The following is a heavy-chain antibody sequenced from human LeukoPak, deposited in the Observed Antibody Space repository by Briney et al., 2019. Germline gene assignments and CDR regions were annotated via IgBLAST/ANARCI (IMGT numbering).Heavy chain of an antibody. J-gene: IGHJ4*02. CDR2: IYPGDSDT. CDR1: GYSFTSYW. CDR3: ARHVDSGTYYFQY. Sequence: GESLKISCKGSGYSFTSYWIGWVRQMPGKGLEWMGIIYPGDSDTIYSPSFQGQVTISADKSISTAYLQWSGLKASDTAMYYCARHVDSGTYYFQYWGQGTLVTVSP. V-gene: IGHV5-51*01. D-gene: IGHD1-26*01.